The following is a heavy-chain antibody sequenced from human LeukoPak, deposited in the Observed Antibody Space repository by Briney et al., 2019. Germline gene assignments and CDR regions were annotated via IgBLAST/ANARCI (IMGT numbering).Heavy chain of an antibody. Sequence: GASVKVSRKASVGTFTSYAISWVRQAPGQGPGWMGRSIPILGIANYAQKFQGRVTNTAEKSTSTAYRELSSLRSEDTAVYYGGRDRGVTYTYYWGEGTLVTVS. CDR2: SIPILGIA. CDR3: GRDRGVTYTYY. CDR1: VGTFTSYA. J-gene: IGHJ4*02. D-gene: IGHD2-21*02. V-gene: IGHV1-69*04.